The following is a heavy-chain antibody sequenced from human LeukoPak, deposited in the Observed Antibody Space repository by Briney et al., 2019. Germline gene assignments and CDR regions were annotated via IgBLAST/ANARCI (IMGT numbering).Heavy chain of an antibody. D-gene: IGHD6-6*01. CDR2: IYTSGST. Sequence: SETLSLTCTVSGGSISSGSYYWSSIRQPAGKGLEWIGRIYTSGSTNYNPSLKSRVTISVDTSKNQFSLKLSSVTAADTAVYHCAREVKSIAALWGQGTLVTVSS. CDR3: AREVKSIAAL. J-gene: IGHJ4*02. CDR1: GGSISSGSYY. V-gene: IGHV4-61*02.